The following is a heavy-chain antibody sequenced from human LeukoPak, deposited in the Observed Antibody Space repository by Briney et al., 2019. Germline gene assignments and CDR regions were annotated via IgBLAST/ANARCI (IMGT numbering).Heavy chain of an antibody. CDR1: GFTFSSYA. CDR2: ISGSGGST. Sequence: PGGSLRLSCAASGFTFSSYAMSWVRQAPGKGLEWVSAISGSGGSTYYADSVKGRFTIARDNSKNTLHLQMNRLRAEDTAVYYCARVYYYDSSGYFGSWGQGTLVTVSS. CDR3: ARVYYYDSSGYFGS. V-gene: IGHV3-23*01. J-gene: IGHJ4*02. D-gene: IGHD3-22*01.